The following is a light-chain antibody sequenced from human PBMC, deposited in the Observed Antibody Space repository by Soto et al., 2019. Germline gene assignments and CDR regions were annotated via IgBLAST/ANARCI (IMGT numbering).Light chain of an antibody. CDR1: SSDVGGYNY. V-gene: IGLV2-14*01. CDR3: SSYTNINTRACV. CDR2: EGS. J-gene: IGLJ1*01. Sequence: QSVLTQPASVSGSPGQSITISCTGTSSDVGGYNYVSWYQQHPGKAPKLMIYEGSKRPSGVSNRFSGSKSGNTASLTISGLQAEDEAEYYCSSYTNINTRACVVGTGTKVTVL.